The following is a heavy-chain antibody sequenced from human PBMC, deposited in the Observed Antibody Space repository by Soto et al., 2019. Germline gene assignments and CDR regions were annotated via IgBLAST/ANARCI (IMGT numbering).Heavy chain of an antibody. CDR1: GASISSSNHY. CDR2: TSYSGST. V-gene: IGHV4-39*01. D-gene: IGHD5-12*01. Sequence: QLHLQESGPGLVKPSETLSLTCSVSGASISSSNHYWGWIRQPPGKGLEWIGSTSYSGSTFSNPSLKSRVTVSVDTSKNQFSLRLSSVTAADTAVYYCARIAPDWLQYRSDAFDIWGQGTMVTVSA. J-gene: IGHJ3*02. CDR3: ARIAPDWLQYRSDAFDI.